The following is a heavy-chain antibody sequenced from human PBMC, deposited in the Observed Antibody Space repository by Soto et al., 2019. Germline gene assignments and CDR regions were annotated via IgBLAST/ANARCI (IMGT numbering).Heavy chain of an antibody. CDR3: ARGAITMIENLYYFDY. Sequence: GGSLRLSCAASGFTFSSYSMNWVRQAPGKGLEWVSYISSSSSTIYYADSVKGRFTISRDNAKNSLYLQMNSLRDVDTAVYYCARGAITMIENLYYFDYWGQGTLVTVSS. J-gene: IGHJ4*02. CDR1: GFTFSSYS. D-gene: IGHD3-22*01. V-gene: IGHV3-48*02. CDR2: ISSSSSTI.